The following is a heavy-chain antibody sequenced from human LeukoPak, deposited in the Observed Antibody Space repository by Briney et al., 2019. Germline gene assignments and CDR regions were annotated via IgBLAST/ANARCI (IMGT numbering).Heavy chain of an antibody. D-gene: IGHD6-6*01. CDR3: VRDPQFKYGNFDN. J-gene: IGHJ4*02. CDR2: IAPYNDNK. Sequence: GASVKVSCKASGYHFATYGISWVRQAPGQGLEWMGWIAPYNDNKNSAQKFQGRLTLTTDTSTSTAYMDLRSLRSDDTAVYYCVRDPQFKYGNFDNWGQGTLVTVSS. CDR1: GYHFATYG. V-gene: IGHV1-18*01.